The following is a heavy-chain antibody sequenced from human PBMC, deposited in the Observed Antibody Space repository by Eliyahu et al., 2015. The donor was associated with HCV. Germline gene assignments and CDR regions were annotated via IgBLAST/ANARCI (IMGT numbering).Heavy chain of an antibody. CDR3: ATHEYIAAAGFYFDY. CDR2: INHSGRT. Sequence: QVQLQQWGAGLLKPSETLSLTCAVYGGSFSGYYWSWIRQPPGKGLEWIGEINHSGRTNHNPSRKSRVTISVDTSKNQFSLKLSSVTAADTAVYYCATHEYIAAAGFYFDYWGQGTLVTVSS. CDR1: GGSFSGYY. J-gene: IGHJ4*02. D-gene: IGHD6-13*01. V-gene: IGHV4-34*01.